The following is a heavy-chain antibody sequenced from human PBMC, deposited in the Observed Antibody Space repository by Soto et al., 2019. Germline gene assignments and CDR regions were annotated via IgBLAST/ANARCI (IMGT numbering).Heavy chain of an antibody. V-gene: IGHV3-13*01. CDR1: GFTFSSYD. J-gene: IGHJ6*03. CDR2: IGTAGDT. CDR3: ARDGARSISTSGYYYYYMDV. D-gene: IGHD1-26*01. Sequence: GSLRLSCAASGFTFSSYDMHWVRQATGKGLEWVSAIGTAGDTYYPGSVKGRFTISRENAKNSLYLQMNSLRAGDTAVYYCARDGARSISTSGYYYYYMDVWGKGTTVTVSS.